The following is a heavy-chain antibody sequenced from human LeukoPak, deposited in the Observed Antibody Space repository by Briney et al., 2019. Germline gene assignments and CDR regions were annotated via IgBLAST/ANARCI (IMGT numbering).Heavy chain of an antibody. CDR3: ARDRFYSRSGSYQIFDS. CDR2: IYTSGST. D-gene: IGHD3-10*01. V-gene: IGHV4-61*02. J-gene: IGHJ4*02. Sequence: SQTLSLTCTVSGGSISSASYYWSWIRQPAGKGLEWIGRIYTSGSTNYSPSLRSRVTISVDTSKNEFSLKLSSVTAADTAVYYCARDRFYSRSGSYQIFDSWGQGTLVTVSS. CDR1: GGSISSASYY.